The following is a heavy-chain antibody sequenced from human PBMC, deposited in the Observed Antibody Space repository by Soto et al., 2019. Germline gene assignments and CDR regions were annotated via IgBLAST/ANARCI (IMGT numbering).Heavy chain of an antibody. CDR1: GYTFTSYG. CDR2: ISAYNGNT. CDR3: ARGLNYYDSSGYSLHDAFDI. V-gene: IGHV1-18*01. J-gene: IGHJ3*02. D-gene: IGHD3-22*01. Sequence: ASVKVSCKASGYTFTSYGISWVRQAPGQELEWMGWISAYNGNTNYAQKLQGRVTMTTDTSTSTAYMELRSLRSDDTAVYYCARGLNYYDSSGYSLHDAFDIWGQGTMVTVSS.